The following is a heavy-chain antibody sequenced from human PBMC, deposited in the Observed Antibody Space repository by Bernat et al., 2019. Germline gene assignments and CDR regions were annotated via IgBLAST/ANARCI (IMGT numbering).Heavy chain of an antibody. J-gene: IGHJ6*04. CDR1: GFTFSSYG. Sequence: EVQVLESGGGLVQPGGSLRLSCAASGFTFSSYGMTWVRQAPGKGLEWVPGISGSGGHTYHSDSVKGRFTISRDNSKNMLYLQLDSLRAEDTAIYYCAKDMFGCSSTSCYSGPPYYMDVWGKGTTVTVSS. CDR2: ISGSGGHT. D-gene: IGHD2-2*01. V-gene: IGHV3-23*01. CDR3: AKDMFGCSSTSCYSGPPYYMDV.